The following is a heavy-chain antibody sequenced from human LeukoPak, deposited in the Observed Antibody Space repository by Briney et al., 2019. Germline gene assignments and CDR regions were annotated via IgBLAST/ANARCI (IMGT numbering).Heavy chain of an antibody. V-gene: IGHV3-11*04. CDR1: GFTFSDYY. J-gene: IGHJ4*02. CDR2: ISSSGSTI. Sequence: PGGSLRLPCAASGFTFSDYYMSWIRQAPGKWLEWVSYISSSGSTIYYADSVKGRFTISRDNAKNSLYLQMNSLRAEDTAVYYCARAGDIVLMVYDYPFDYWGQGTLVTVSS. D-gene: IGHD2-8*01. CDR3: ARAGDIVLMVYDYPFDY.